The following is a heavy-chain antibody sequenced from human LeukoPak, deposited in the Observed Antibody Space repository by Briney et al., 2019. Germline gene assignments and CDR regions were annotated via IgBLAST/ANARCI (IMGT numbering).Heavy chain of an antibody. Sequence: GGSLRLSCAASGFTFSDYTMNWIRQAPGKGLEWISYISHSGRTIYDADSVKGRFTISRDNAKNSLYLQMNSLRAEDTAVYYCAKPRQYSGNIEAFDIWGQGAMVTVSS. CDR2: ISHSGRTI. V-gene: IGHV3-11*01. CDR3: AKPRQYSGNIEAFDI. D-gene: IGHD1/OR15-1a*01. J-gene: IGHJ3*02. CDR1: GFTFSDYT.